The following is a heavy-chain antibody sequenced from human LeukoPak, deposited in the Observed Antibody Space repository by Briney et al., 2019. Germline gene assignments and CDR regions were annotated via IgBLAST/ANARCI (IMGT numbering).Heavy chain of an antibody. V-gene: IGHV4-59*01. J-gene: IGHJ4*02. CDR2: IYYSGST. D-gene: IGHD5-24*01. Sequence: SETLSLTCTVSGGSIRSYYWSWVRQPPGKGLEWIAYIYYSGSTNYNPSLKSRATISVHTSKNQFSLNLSSVTAADTAMYYCARTKRDGYLFDYWGQGTLVTASS. CDR3: ARTKRDGYLFDY. CDR1: GGSIRSYY.